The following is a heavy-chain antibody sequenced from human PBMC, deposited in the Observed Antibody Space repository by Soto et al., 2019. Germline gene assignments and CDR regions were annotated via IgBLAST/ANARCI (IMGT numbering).Heavy chain of an antibody. J-gene: IGHJ5*02. CDR2: ISSSSSYI. V-gene: IGHV3-21*01. Sequence: GGSLRLSCAASGFTFSSYSMNWVRQAPGKGLEWVSSISSSSSYIYYADSVKGRFTISRDNYKNTLYLQMSSLRAEDTAVYYCVKDLIAAARRAWFDPWGQGTLVTVSS. CDR1: GFTFSSYS. CDR3: VKDLIAAARRAWFDP. D-gene: IGHD6-13*01.